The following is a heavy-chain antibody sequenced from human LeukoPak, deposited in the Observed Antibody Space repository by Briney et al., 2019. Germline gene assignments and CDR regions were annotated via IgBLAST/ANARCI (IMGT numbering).Heavy chain of an antibody. CDR1: GGSISSSSCY. J-gene: IGHJ5*02. Sequence: SETLSLTCTVSGGSISSSSCYWGWIRQPPGKGLEWIGSIYYSGSTYYNPSLKSRVTISLDTSKNQFSLKLSSVTAADAAVYYCARAFRMYALHNWFDPWGQGTLVTVSS. D-gene: IGHD2-8*01. V-gene: IGHV4-39*07. CDR2: IYYSGST. CDR3: ARAFRMYALHNWFDP.